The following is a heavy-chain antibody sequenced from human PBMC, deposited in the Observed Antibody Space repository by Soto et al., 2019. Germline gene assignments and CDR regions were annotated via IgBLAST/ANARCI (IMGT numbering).Heavy chain of an antibody. CDR2: INGDGSGT. V-gene: IGHV3-74*01. CDR3: ASERFGMYAMDV. D-gene: IGHD3-10*01. J-gene: IGHJ6*02. Sequence: EVQLVESGGGLAQPGGSLRLSRVASGFTFSKYWVHWVRQVPGKGLVWVSRINGDGSGTSYADSVEGRFTISRDNAKRTVYLQMKRLRAEDTSVYYCASERFGMYAMDVWGQGATVTVSS. CDR1: GFTFSKYW.